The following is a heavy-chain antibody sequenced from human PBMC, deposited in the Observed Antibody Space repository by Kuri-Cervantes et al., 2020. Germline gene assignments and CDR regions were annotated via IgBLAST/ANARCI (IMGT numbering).Heavy chain of an antibody. V-gene: IGHV2-5*02. D-gene: IGHD6-13*01. CDR3: AHGYSSSWYKAFDI. J-gene: IGHJ3*02. Sequence: SGPTLVKPTQTLTLTCTFSGFSLSTSGVGVGWIRQPPGKALEWLALIYWDDDKRYSPSLKSRLTITKDTSKNQVVPTMTNMDPVDTATYYCAHGYSSSWYKAFDIWGQGTMVTVSS. CDR1: GFSLSTSGVG. CDR2: IYWDDDK.